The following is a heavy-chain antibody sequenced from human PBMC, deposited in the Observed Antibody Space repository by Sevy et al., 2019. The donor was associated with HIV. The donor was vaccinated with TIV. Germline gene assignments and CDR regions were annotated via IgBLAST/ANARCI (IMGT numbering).Heavy chain of an antibody. CDR1: GVTFSSYG. D-gene: IGHD3-3*01. V-gene: IGHV3-30*03. CDR2: ISYDGSKK. Sequence: GGSLRLSCAASGVTFSSYGIHWVRQAPGKGLEWVAVISYDGSKKNHAESMKGRFTISRDNSKNTLYLEMSSLRHEDTAVYYCAHSSGLYGYYYGMDVWGQGTTVTVSS. J-gene: IGHJ6*02. CDR3: AHSSGLYGYYYGMDV.